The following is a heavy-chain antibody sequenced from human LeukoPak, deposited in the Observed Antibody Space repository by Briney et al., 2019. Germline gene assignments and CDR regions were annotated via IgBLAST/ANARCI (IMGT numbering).Heavy chain of an antibody. D-gene: IGHD4-17*01. CDR2: IYYSGST. CDR1: GGSISSYY. V-gene: IGHV4-59*01. CDR3: ARAPNGDYFNWFDP. J-gene: IGHJ5*02. Sequence: SETLSLTCTVSGGSISSYYWSWIRQPPGKGLERIGYIYYSGSTNYNPSLKSRVTISVDTSKNQFSLKLSSVTAADTAVYYCARAPNGDYFNWFDPWGQGTLVTVSS.